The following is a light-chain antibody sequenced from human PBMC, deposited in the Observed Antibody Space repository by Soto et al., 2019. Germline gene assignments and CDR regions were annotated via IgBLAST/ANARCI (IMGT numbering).Light chain of an antibody. J-gene: IGKJ4*01. CDR1: QGIGDT. CDR2: DTS. CDR3: QPYNNWPLT. V-gene: IGKV3-15*01. Sequence: EIVLTQSPATLSLSPGERATLSCRASQGIGDTLAWYQHKPGQTPRLLIYDTSTRATGVPTRFSGSRSGAEFSLTINSLQSEDFAVYYCQPYNNWPLTFGGGTKVEIK.